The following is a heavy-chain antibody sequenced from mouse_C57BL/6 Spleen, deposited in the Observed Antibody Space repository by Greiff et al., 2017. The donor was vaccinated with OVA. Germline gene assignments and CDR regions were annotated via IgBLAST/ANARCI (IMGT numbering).Heavy chain of an antibody. CDR2: IDPSDSYT. D-gene: IGHD3-3*01. CDR3: ARGLGYFDY. J-gene: IGHJ2*01. CDR1: GYTFTSYW. V-gene: IGHV1-50*01. Sequence: QVHVKQPGAELVKPGASVKLSCKASGYTFTSYWMQWVKQRPGQGLEWIGEIDPSDSYTNYNQKFKGKATLTVDTSSSTAYMQLSSLTSEDSAVYYCARGLGYFDYWGQGTTLTVSS.